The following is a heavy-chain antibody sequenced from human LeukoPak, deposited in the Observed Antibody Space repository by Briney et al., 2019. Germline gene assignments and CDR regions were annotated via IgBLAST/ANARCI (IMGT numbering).Heavy chain of an antibody. CDR3: ARSTITYYDYVWGSYRSNPIDY. D-gene: IGHD3-16*02. Sequence: GGSLRLSCAASGFTFSSYSMNWVRQAPGKGLEWVSSISSSSSYIYYADSVKGRFTISRDNAKNSLYLQMNSLRAEDTAVYYCARSTITYYDYVWGSYRSNPIDYWGQGTLVTVSS. CDR1: GFTFSSYS. CDR2: ISSSSSYI. V-gene: IGHV3-21*01. J-gene: IGHJ4*02.